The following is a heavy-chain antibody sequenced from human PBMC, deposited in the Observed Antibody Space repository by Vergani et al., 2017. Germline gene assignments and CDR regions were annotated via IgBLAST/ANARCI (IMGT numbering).Heavy chain of an antibody. D-gene: IGHD7-27*01. Sequence: QVQLQQWGAGLLKPSETLSLTCAVYGGSFSGYYWSWIRQPPGKGLEWIGEINHSGSTNYNPSLKSRVTISVDTSKNQFSLKLSSVTAADTAVYYCVRGPLGYYGMDVWGQGTTVTVSS. CDR3: VRGPLGYYGMDV. CDR2: INHSGST. CDR1: GGSFSGYY. J-gene: IGHJ6*02. V-gene: IGHV4-34*01.